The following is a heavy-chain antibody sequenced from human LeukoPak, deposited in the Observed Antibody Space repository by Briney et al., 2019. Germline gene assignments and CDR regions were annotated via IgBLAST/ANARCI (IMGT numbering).Heavy chain of an antibody. Sequence: PSETLSLTCIVSGGPISSSSYYWGWIRQPPGKGLEWIACIYYSGSTYYNPSLKSRVTISVDTSKNQFSLKLSSVTAADTAVYYCARRRSYYDSSGYTTYFDYWGQGTLVTVSS. V-gene: IGHV4-39*01. CDR3: ARRRSYYDSSGYTTYFDY. CDR2: IYYSGST. CDR1: GGPISSSSYY. J-gene: IGHJ4*02. D-gene: IGHD3-22*01.